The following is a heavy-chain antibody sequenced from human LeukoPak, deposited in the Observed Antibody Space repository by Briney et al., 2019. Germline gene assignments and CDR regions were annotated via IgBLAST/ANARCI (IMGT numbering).Heavy chain of an antibody. V-gene: IGHV1-69*01. D-gene: IGHD4-23*01. CDR1: GGTFSSYA. CDR3: ARDDYGGNTHFDY. Sequence: SVKVSCKASGGTFSSYAISWVRQAPGQGLEWMGGIIPIFGTANYAQKFQGRVTIAADESTSTAYMELSSLRSEDTAVYYCARDDYGGNTHFDYWGQGTLVTVSS. CDR2: IIPIFGTA. J-gene: IGHJ4*02.